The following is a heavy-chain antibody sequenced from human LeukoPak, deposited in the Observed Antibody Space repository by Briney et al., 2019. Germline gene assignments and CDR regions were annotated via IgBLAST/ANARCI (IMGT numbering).Heavy chain of an antibody. V-gene: IGHV4-59*01. CDR1: GGSISSYY. CDR2: IYYSGST. J-gene: IGHJ5*02. D-gene: IGHD3-10*01. Sequence: PSETLSLTCTVSGGSISSYYWSWIRQPPGKGLEWIGYIYYSGSTNYNPSLKSRVTISVDTSKNQFSLKLSSVTAADTAVYYCARDSPDYYGSGSYNWFDPWGQGTLVTVSS. CDR3: ARDSPDYYGSGSYNWFDP.